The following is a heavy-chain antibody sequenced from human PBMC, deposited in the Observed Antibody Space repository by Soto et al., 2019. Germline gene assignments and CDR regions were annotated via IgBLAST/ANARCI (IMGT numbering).Heavy chain of an antibody. CDR3: ARGVYCGGDCYTLDAFDI. CDR1: GGPISSGGYY. J-gene: IGHJ3*02. Sequence: SETLSLTCTVSGGPISSGGYYWSWIRHHPVKGREWIGYIDYSGGTYYNPSLKSRVIISVDTSKNQFPLKLSSVTAADTAVYYCARGVYCGGDCYTLDAFDIWRKGTMVTVSS. CDR2: IDYSGGT. D-gene: IGHD2-21*02. V-gene: IGHV4-31*03.